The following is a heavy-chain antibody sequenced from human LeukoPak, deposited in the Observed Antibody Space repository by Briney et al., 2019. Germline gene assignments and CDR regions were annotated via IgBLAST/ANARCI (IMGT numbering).Heavy chain of an antibody. J-gene: IGHJ4*02. CDR1: GFTFSSYA. CDR2: ISSNGGST. D-gene: IGHD5-12*01. Sequence: PGGSLRLSCAASGFTFSSYAMHWVRQAPGKGLEYVSAISSNGGSTYYANSVKGRFTISRDNSKNTLYLQMVSLRAEDMAVYYCARDLNGYDPLGYWGQGTLVTVSS. CDR3: ARDLNGYDPLGY. V-gene: IGHV3-64*01.